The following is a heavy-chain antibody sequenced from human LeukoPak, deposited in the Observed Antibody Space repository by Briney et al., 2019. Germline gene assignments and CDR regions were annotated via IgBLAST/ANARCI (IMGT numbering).Heavy chain of an antibody. V-gene: IGHV4-31*03. Sequence: SQTLSLTCTVSGGSISGGGYYWSWIRQHPGKGLEWIGYIYYSGSTYYNPSLKSRVTISVDTSKNQFSLKLSSVTAADTAVYYCARAGYCGGDCYLNWFDPWGQGTLVTVSS. CDR3: ARAGYCGGDCYLNWFDP. CDR1: GGSISGGGYY. CDR2: IYYSGST. J-gene: IGHJ5*02. D-gene: IGHD2-21*02.